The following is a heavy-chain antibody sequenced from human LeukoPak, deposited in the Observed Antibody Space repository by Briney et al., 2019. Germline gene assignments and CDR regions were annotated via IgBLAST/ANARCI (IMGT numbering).Heavy chain of an antibody. J-gene: IGHJ4*02. CDR2: IYYSGST. CDR3: ARGLPGPFDY. CDR1: GVSISSGGYY. Sequence: SQTLSLTCTVSGVSISSGGYYWSWIRQHPGKGLEWIGYIYYSGSTYYNPSLKSRVTISVDTSKNQFSLKLSSVTAADTAVYYCARGLPGPFDYWGQGTLVTVSS. V-gene: IGHV4-31*03.